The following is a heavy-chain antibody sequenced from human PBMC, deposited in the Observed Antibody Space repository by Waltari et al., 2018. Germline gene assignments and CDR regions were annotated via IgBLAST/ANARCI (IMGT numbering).Heavy chain of an antibody. CDR1: GFTFSSYA. J-gene: IGHJ4*02. Sequence: QVQLVESGGGVVQPGRSLRLSCAASGFTFSSYAMHWVRQAPGKGLEWVAVISYDGSNKYYADSVKGRFTISRDNSKNTLYLQMNSLRAEDTAVYYCARDWVEAMVRGVNVVWGQGTLVTVSS. D-gene: IGHD3-10*01. CDR3: ARDWVEAMVRGVNVV. V-gene: IGHV3-30*01. CDR2: ISYDGSNK.